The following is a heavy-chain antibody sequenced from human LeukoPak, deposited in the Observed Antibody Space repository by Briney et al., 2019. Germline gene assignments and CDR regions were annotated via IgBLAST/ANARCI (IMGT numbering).Heavy chain of an antibody. CDR1: GFTFSDYY. Sequence: PGGSLRLSCAASGFTFSDYYMSWIRQAPGKGLEWVPYISSSGSTIYYADSAKGRFTISRDNAKNSLYLQMNSLRAEDTAVYYCARDRVGASPYFDYWGQGTLVTVSS. V-gene: IGHV3-11*01. CDR2: ISSSGSTI. J-gene: IGHJ4*02. CDR3: ARDRVGASPYFDY. D-gene: IGHD1-26*01.